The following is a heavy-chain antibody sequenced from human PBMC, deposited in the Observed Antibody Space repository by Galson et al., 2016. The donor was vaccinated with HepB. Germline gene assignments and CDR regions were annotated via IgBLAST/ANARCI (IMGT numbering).Heavy chain of an antibody. Sequence: SETLSLTCAVSGASITSGNWWRWVRQPPGKGLEWIGEISQSGSTHYNPSLESRVSISMDTSQNHLSLNLNSVTAADTAVYYCARHSAVPKTRGFDLWGQGTMVSVSS. CDR2: ISQSGST. D-gene: IGHD6-19*01. CDR1: GASITSGNW. CDR3: ARHSAVPKTRGFDL. V-gene: IGHV4-4*02. J-gene: IGHJ3*01.